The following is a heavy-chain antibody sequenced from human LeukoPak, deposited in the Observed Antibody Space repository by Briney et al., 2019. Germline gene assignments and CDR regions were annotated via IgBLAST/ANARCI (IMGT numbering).Heavy chain of an antibody. CDR2: IYHSGST. CDR1: GGSISSGGYY. Sequence: SETLSLTCTVSGGSISSGGYYWSWIRQPPGKGLEWIGYIYHSGSTYYNPSLKSRVTISVDRSKNQFSLKLSSVTAADTAVYYCASILWFEELYGMDVWGQGTTVTVSS. J-gene: IGHJ6*02. CDR3: ASILWFEELYGMDV. D-gene: IGHD3-10*01. V-gene: IGHV4-30-2*01.